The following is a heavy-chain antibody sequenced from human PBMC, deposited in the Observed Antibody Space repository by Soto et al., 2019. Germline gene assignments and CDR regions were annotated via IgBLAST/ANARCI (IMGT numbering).Heavy chain of an antibody. CDR2: ISTISTI. J-gene: IGHJ4*02. CDR3: ARDESSISRFDY. Sequence: DVQLVESGGGLGQPGGSLRLSCAASGFTFSSYSMNWVRQAPGKGLEWVSYISTISTIYYADSVKGRFTISRDNAKNSVYLQMNSLRAEDTAVYYCARDESSISRFDYLGQGTLVTVSS. V-gene: IGHV3-48*01. CDR1: GFTFSSYS. D-gene: IGHD3-9*01.